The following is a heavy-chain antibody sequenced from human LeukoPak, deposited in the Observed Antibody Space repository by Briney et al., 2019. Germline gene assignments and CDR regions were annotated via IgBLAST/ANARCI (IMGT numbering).Heavy chain of an antibody. D-gene: IGHD1-26*01. Sequence: GGSLRLSCAASGFTFSSYGMHWVRQAPGKGLEWVAVISYDGSNKYYADSVKGRFTISRGNSKNTLYLQMNSLRAEDTAVYYCAILGVGENDYWGQGTLVTVSS. V-gene: IGHV3-30*03. J-gene: IGHJ4*02. CDR3: AILGVGENDY. CDR2: ISYDGSNK. CDR1: GFTFSSYG.